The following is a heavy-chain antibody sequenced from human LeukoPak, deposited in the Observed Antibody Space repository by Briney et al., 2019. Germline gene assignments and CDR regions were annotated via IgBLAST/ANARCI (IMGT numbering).Heavy chain of an antibody. CDR3: AKDKYSSGLLIYYFDY. V-gene: IGHV3-30*18. CDR2: ISYDGSNK. CDR1: GFTFSSYG. D-gene: IGHD6-19*01. J-gene: IGHJ4*02. Sequence: GGSLRLSCAASGFTFSSYGMHWVRQAPGKGLEWVAVISYDGSNKYYAESVKGRFTISRDNSKNTLYLQMNSLRAEDTAVYYCAKDKYSSGLLIYYFDYWGQGTLVTVSS.